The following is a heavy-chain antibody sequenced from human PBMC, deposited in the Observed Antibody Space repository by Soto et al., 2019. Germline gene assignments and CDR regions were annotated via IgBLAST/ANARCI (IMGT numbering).Heavy chain of an antibody. V-gene: IGHV1-2*04. CDR2: INPNSGGT. CDR3: ARGDYGSGYYYYYYGMDV. D-gene: IGHD3-10*01. CDR1: GYTFTGYY. J-gene: IGHJ6*02. Sequence: ASVKVSCKASGYTFTGYYMHWVRQAPGQGLEWMGWINPNSGGTNYAQKFQGWVTMTRDTSISTAYMELSRLRSDDTAVYYCARGDYGSGYYYYYYGMDVWGQVPTVTVS.